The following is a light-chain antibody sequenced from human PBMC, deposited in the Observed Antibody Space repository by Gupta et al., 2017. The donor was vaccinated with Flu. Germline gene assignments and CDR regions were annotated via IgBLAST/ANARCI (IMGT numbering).Light chain of an antibody. CDR1: GRINND. J-gene: IGKJ1*01. Sequence: SPATLSVSPGQRATRSCRDSGRINNDLDWYQQKPGQAPRLIIYGASTRATGVPDRFSGSGSGTEFTLTSTRRQSEDSAVYYGQQDKNWQTFGQGTKVEIK. CDR2: GAS. V-gene: IGKV3-15*01. CDR3: QQDKNWQT.